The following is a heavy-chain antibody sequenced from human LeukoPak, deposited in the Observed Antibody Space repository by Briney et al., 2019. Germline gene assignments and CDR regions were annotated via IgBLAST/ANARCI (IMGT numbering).Heavy chain of an antibody. CDR2: IIPILGIA. CDR3: ARGPRFLEWSSDF. CDR1: GGTFSSYA. D-gene: IGHD3-3*01. V-gene: IGHV1-69*04. Sequence: ASVKVSCKASGGTFSSYAISWVRQAPGQGLEWMGRIIPILGIANYAQKFQGRVTITADKSTSTAYMELSRLRSDDTAVYYCARGPRFLEWSSDFWGQGTLVTVSS. J-gene: IGHJ4*02.